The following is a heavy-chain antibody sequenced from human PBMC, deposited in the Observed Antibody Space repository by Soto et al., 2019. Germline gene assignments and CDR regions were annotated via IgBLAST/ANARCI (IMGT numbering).Heavy chain of an antibody. J-gene: IGHJ4*02. CDR3: ARGCDYVWGSYRYEGPGFDY. CDR1: GYTFTSYD. Sequence: VKVSCKASGYTFTSYDINWVRQATGQGLEWMGWMNPNSGNTGYAQKFQGRVTMTRNTSISTAYMELSSLRSEDTAVYYCARGCDYVWGSYRYEGPGFDYWGQGTLVTVSS. V-gene: IGHV1-8*01. D-gene: IGHD3-16*02. CDR2: MNPNSGNT.